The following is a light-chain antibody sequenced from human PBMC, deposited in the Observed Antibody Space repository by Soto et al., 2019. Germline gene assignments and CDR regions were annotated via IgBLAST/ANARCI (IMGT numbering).Light chain of an antibody. CDR3: QKSYRAPRT. Sequence: DIQMTQSPASLSASVGDRVTITCRASQSITNYLNWYQQKPGKAPKLLICSTASFDNGVPSRFSGGGSGTDFTLTISGLQAEDCAHYYCQKSYRAPRTFGQATKVES. CDR1: QSITNY. CDR2: STA. V-gene: IGKV1-39*01. J-gene: IGKJ2*01.